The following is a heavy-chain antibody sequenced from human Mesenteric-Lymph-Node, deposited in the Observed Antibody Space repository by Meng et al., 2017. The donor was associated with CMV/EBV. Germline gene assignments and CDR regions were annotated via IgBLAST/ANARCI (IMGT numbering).Heavy chain of an antibody. CDR2: ISNRGGSI. V-gene: IGHV3-11*04. J-gene: IGHJ4*02. CDR1: GFVFTDYY. Sequence: GGSLRLSCAASGFVFTDYYMHWLRQPPGKGLEWLSYISNRGGSINYAAAVEGRFAISRDNVKNSVYLQLNSLRGEDAAVYFCARVPIWSAYPLDHWGRGTLVTVSS. CDR3: ARVPIWSAYPLDH. D-gene: IGHD3-3*01.